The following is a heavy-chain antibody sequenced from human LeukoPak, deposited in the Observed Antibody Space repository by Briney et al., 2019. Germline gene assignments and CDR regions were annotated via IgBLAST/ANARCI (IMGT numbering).Heavy chain of an antibody. Sequence: SETLSLTCAVSDYSISSDYFWGWIRQPPGKGLEGIGNIYHSGSTYYNPSLKSRVTTSVDTSKNQISLKLSSVTAADTAVYYCATSYRDGYNFLDYWGQGTLVTVSS. CDR3: ATSYRDGYNFLDY. J-gene: IGHJ4*02. CDR2: IYHSGST. V-gene: IGHV4-38-2*01. D-gene: IGHD5-24*01. CDR1: DYSISSDYF.